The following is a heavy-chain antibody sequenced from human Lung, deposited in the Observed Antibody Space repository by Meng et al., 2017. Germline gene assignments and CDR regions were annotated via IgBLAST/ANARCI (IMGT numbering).Heavy chain of an antibody. Sequence: QVQLQQWRAVLLKPSATLFLTCVVSGGSFSDYYWSWIRQPPGKGLEWIGEINHSGSTNYNPSLESRATISVDTSQNNLSLKLSSVTAADSAVYYCARGPTTMAHDFDYWGQGTLVTVSS. CDR1: GGSFSDYY. V-gene: IGHV4-34*01. J-gene: IGHJ4*02. D-gene: IGHD4-11*01. CDR3: ARGPTTMAHDFDY. CDR2: INHSGST.